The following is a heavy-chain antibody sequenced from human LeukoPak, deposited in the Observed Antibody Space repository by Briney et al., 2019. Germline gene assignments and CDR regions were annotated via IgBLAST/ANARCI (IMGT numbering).Heavy chain of an antibody. D-gene: IGHD6-19*01. CDR2: IYYSGNT. CDR3: AAPGWRDLFDY. CDR1: GGSISSSSYY. Sequence: SETLYLTCTVSGGSISSSSYYWGWIRQPPGKGLEWIGSIYYSGNTYYNPSLKSRVTISVDTSKNQLSLKLSSVTAADTAVYYCAAPGWRDLFDYWGQGTLVTVSS. J-gene: IGHJ4*02. V-gene: IGHV4-39*01.